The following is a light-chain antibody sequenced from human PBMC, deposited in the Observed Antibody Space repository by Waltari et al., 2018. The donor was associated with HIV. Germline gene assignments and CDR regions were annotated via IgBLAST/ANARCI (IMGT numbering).Light chain of an antibody. CDR2: DVS. V-gene: IGLV2-23*02. CDR1: SSAVGRYNY. CDR3: CSYAGSSTLV. Sequence: QSALTQPASVSGSPGQSIPISCTGTSSAVGRYNYVSWYQQHPGKAPKLMIYDVSKRPSGVSNRFSGSKSGNTASLTISGLQAEDEADYYCCSYAGSSTLVFGGGTKLTVL. J-gene: IGLJ2*01.